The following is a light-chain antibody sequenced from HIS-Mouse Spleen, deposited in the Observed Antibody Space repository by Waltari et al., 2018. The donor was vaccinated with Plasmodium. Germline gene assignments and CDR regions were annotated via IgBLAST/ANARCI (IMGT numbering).Light chain of an antibody. CDR1: SSDVGGYNY. Sequence: QSALTQPPSASGSPGQSVTISCTGTSSDVGGYNYVSWYQQHPGKAPKLMIYEVSKRPVGVPVCFSCAKSGNTASLTVSGLQAEDEADYYCSSYAGSNNLVFGGGTKLTVL. CDR3: SSYAGSNNLV. CDR2: EVS. J-gene: IGLJ2*01. V-gene: IGLV2-8*01.